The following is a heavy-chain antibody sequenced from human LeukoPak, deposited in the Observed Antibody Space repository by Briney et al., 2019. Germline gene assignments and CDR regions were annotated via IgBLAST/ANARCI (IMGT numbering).Heavy chain of an antibody. V-gene: IGHV3-7*01. J-gene: IGHJ4*02. D-gene: IGHD3-10*01. Sequence: ETLSLTCTVSSYSISSGYYWGWIRQPPGKGLEWVANIKQDGSEKYYVDSVKGRFTISRDNAKNSLYLQMNSLRAEDTAVYYCARRGRGYFDYWGQGTLVTVSS. CDR3: ARRGRGYFDY. CDR1: SYSISSGYY. CDR2: IKQDGSEK.